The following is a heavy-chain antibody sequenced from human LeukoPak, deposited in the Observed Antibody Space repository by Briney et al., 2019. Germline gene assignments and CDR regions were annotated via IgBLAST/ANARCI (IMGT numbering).Heavy chain of an antibody. D-gene: IGHD6-25*01. CDR1: GFTFRGYG. J-gene: IGHJ4*02. CDR2: IETDGSAT. Sequence: GESLRLSCAASGFTFRGYGMHWVRQTPGKGLEWVSAIETDGSATTYADSVEGRFSISRDNAKNILYLQMNSLRVEDTAVYYCARGGGYRLDYWGQGTLVTVSS. V-gene: IGHV3-74*01. CDR3: ARGGGYRLDY.